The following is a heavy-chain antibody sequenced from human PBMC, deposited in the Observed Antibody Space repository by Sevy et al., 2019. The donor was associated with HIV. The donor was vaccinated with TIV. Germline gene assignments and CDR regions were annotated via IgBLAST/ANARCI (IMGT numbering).Heavy chain of an antibody. CDR3: AATKDYYESSGPPFDY. CDR2: FDPEDGET. Sequence: ASVKVSCKVSGYTLNELSMHWVRQAPGKGLEWMGSFDPEDGETFYAQKFQGRVTMTEDTSTDTAYMELSSLRSEDTAVYYCAATKDYYESSGPPFDYWGQGTLVTVSS. D-gene: IGHD3-22*01. J-gene: IGHJ4*02. CDR1: GYTLNELS. V-gene: IGHV1-24*01.